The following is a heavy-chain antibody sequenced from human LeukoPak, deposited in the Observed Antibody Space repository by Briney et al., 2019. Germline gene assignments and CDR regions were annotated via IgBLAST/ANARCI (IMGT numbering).Heavy chain of an antibody. CDR3: ARTPPPTYYYDGSGYYGDAFDI. D-gene: IGHD3-22*01. CDR1: GGSISSYY. CDR2: IYTSGST. V-gene: IGHV4-4*07. J-gene: IGHJ3*02. Sequence: PSETLSLTCTVSGGSISSYYWSWIRQPAGKGLEWIGRIYTSGSTNYNPSLKSRVTMSVDTSKNQFSLKLSSVTAADTAVYYCARTPPPTYYYDGSGYYGDAFDIWGPGTMVTVSS.